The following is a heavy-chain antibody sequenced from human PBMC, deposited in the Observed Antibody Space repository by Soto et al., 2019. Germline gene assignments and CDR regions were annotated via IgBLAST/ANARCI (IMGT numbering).Heavy chain of an antibody. Sequence: QITLKESGPTLVKPTQTLTLTCTFSGFSLSTDRVGVGWIRQPPGKALDWLAVIYWDDSKTYSPSLKSRLTIPKDTSKNQVVLTMTNMDPVDTDTYYCAHAYGGRSLYWGQGTLVTVSS. D-gene: IGHD1-26*01. V-gene: IGHV2-5*02. CDR3: AHAYGGRSLY. CDR1: GFSLSTDRVG. J-gene: IGHJ4*02. CDR2: IYWDDSK.